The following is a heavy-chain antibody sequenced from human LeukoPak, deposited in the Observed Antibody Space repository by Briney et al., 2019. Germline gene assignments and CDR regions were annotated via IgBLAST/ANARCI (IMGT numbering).Heavy chain of an antibody. CDR1: GGSISSSSYY. Sequence: PSETLSLTCTVSGGSISSSSYYWGWIRQPPGKGLEWIGSIYYSGSTYYNPSLKSRVTISVDTSKNQFSLKLSSVTAADTAVYYCARRLSTVGYYYYGMDVWGQGTTVTVSS. V-gene: IGHV4-39*01. CDR2: IYYSGST. CDR3: ARRLSTVGYYYYGMDV. D-gene: IGHD1-26*01. J-gene: IGHJ6*02.